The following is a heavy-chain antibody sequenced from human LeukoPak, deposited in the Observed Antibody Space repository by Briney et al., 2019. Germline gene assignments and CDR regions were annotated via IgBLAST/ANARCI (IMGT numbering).Heavy chain of an antibody. CDR1: RYTFTGYY. Sequence: ASVKVSCKASRYTFTGYYMHWVRQAPGQGLEWMGRINPNSGGTNYAQKFQGRVTMTRDTSISTAYMELSRLRSDDTAVYYGARRNEYCTNGVCYPGGWDYWGQGTLVTVSS. CDR2: INPNSGGT. J-gene: IGHJ4*02. CDR3: ARRNEYCTNGVCYPGGWDY. V-gene: IGHV1-2*06. D-gene: IGHD2-8*01.